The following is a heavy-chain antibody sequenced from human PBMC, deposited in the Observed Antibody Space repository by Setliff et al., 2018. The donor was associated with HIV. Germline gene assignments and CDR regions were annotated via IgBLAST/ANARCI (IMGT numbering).Heavy chain of an antibody. V-gene: IGHV1-69*06. D-gene: IGHD6-19*01. J-gene: IGHJ4*02. CDR2: IIFIFGTA. CDR3: ARGPANGWSGH. Sequence: SVKVSCKASGYTFSDYYMHWVRQAPGQGLEWMGWIIFIFGTANYAQKFRGRVTITADKSTSTAYMELSSLRSDDTAVYYCARGPANGWSGHWGQGTLVTVSS. CDR1: GYTFSDYY.